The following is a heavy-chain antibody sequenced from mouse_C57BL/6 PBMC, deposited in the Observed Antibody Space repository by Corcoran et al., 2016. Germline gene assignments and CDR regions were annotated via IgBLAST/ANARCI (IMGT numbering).Heavy chain of an antibody. CDR3: AGESDYYGSSAVAY. V-gene: IGHV1-26*01. J-gene: IGHJ3*01. CDR1: GYTFTDYY. Sequence: EVELQQSGPELVKPGASVKISCKAYGYTFTDYYMNWVKQSHGESLEWIGDINPNNGGTSYNQKFKGKATLTVDKYSSTAYMELRSLTSDDSAVYYCAGESDYYGSSAVAYWGQGTLVAVSA. D-gene: IGHD1-1*01. CDR2: INPNNGGT.